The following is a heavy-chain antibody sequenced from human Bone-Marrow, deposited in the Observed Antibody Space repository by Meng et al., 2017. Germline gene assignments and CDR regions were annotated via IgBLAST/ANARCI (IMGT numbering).Heavy chain of an antibody. V-gene: IGHV3-23*01. Sequence: ESLKISCAASGFTFSSYAMSWVRQAPGKGLEWVSAISGSGGSTYYADSVKGRFTISRDNSKNTLYLQMNSLRAEDTAVYYCARDSNGMDVWGQGTMVTVSS. J-gene: IGHJ6*02. CDR2: ISGSGGST. CDR3: ARDSNGMDV. D-gene: IGHD2/OR15-2a*01. CDR1: GFTFSSYA.